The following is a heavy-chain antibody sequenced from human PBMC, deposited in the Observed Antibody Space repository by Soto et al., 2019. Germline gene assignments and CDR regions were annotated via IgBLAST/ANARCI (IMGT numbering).Heavy chain of an antibody. D-gene: IGHD1-20*01. CDR1: GFTFNIYS. J-gene: IGHJ6*02. Sequence: GGSLRLSCAASGFTFNIYSIHWVRQTPGRGLEWVAVISYDGSTQYYADSVKGRFTISRDNSNDTLYLQLDNLKTEDTAVYYCARDMRITAAISYYYGMDVWGQGTTVTVSS. CDR2: ISYDGSTQ. CDR3: ARDMRITAAISYYYGMDV. V-gene: IGHV3-30-3*01.